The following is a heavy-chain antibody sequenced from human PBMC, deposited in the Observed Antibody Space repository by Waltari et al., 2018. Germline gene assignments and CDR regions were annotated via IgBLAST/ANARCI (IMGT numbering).Heavy chain of an antibody. CDR3: ARDVTGTNNWFDP. CDR2: INAGNGNT. CDR1: GYTFTSYA. J-gene: IGHJ5*02. Sequence: QVQLVQSGAEVKKPGASVKVSCKASGYTFTSYAMHWVRQAPGQRLEWMGWINAGNGNTKYSQKFQGRVTITRDTSASTAYMELSSLRSEDTAVYYCARDVTGTNNWFDPWGQGTLVTVSS. D-gene: IGHD1-20*01. V-gene: IGHV1-3*01.